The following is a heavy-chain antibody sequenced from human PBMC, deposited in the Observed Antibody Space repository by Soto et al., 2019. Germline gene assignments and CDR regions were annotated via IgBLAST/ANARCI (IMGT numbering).Heavy chain of an antibody. Sequence: GPSVKVSCKASGGTFSSYAISWVRQAPGQGLEWMGGIIPIFGTANYAQKFQGRVTITADESTSTAYMELSSLRSEDTAVYYCARDLVAGPPPWGQGTLVTVSS. J-gene: IGHJ5*02. CDR1: GGTFSSYA. CDR3: ARDLVAGPPP. V-gene: IGHV1-69*13. CDR2: IIPIFGTA. D-gene: IGHD6-19*01.